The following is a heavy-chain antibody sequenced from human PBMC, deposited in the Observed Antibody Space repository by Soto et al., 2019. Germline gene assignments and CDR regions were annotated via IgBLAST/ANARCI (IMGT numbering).Heavy chain of an antibody. J-gene: IGHJ6*02. CDR1: GGSIISYY. CDR2: IYYSGST. Sequence: SETLSLTCTVSGGSIISYYWSWIRQPPGKGLEWIGYIYYSGSTNYNPSLKSRVTISVDTSKNQFSLKLSSVTAADTAVYYCARVNYDFWSGLSSPYYYYGMDVWGQGTTVTVSS. D-gene: IGHD3-3*01. CDR3: ARVNYDFWSGLSSPYYYYGMDV. V-gene: IGHV4-59*01.